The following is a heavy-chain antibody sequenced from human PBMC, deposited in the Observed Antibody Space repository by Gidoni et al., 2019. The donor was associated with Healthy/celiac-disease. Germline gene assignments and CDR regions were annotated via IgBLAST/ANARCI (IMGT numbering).Heavy chain of an antibody. CDR2: IYTSGST. Sequence: QVQLQESGPGLVKPSQTLSLTCTVYGGAIRRCSYYWSWLRQRAGKGLEWIGRIYTSGSTNDNPALKSRVTISVDTSKNQFDLKLGSVSAADTAVYYCARGMGSKYYYYGMDVWGQGTTVTVSS. CDR1: GGAIRRCSYY. J-gene: IGHJ6*02. CDR3: ARGMGSKYYYYGMDV. D-gene: IGHD6-13*01. V-gene: IGHV4-61*02.